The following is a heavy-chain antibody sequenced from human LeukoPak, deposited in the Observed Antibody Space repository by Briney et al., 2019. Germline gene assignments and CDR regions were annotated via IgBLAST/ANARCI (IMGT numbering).Heavy chain of an antibody. CDR3: ARVGPVYSGYDYLDY. CDR2: IKQYGSEK. J-gene: IGHJ4*02. D-gene: IGHD5-12*01. V-gene: IGHV3-7*03. Sequence: SGGSLRLSCAASGFTFSSYWMTWVRQAPGKGLEWVANIKQYGSEKYYVDSVKGRFTLSRDNAKNSLYLQMNSLRAEDTAVYYCARVGPVYSGYDYLDYWGQGTLVTVSS. CDR1: GFTFSSYW.